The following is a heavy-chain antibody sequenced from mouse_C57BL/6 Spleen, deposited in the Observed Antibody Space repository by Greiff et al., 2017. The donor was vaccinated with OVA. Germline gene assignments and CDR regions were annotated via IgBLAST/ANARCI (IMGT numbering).Heavy chain of an antibody. D-gene: IGHD4-1*01. CDR1: GYSITSGYY. CDR3: ANWDGSRYFDV. J-gene: IGHJ1*03. Sequence: EVKLMESGPGLVKPSQSLSLTCSVTGYSITSGYYWNWIRQFPGNKLEWMGYISYDGSNNYNPSLKNRISITRDTSKNQFFLKLNSVTTEDTATYYCANWDGSRYFDVWGTGTTVTVSS. V-gene: IGHV3-6*01. CDR2: ISYDGSN.